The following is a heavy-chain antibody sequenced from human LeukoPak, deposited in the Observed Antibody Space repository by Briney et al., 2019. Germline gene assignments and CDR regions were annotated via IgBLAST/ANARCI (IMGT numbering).Heavy chain of an antibody. CDR1: GYSISSGYY. D-gene: IGHD2-15*01. J-gene: IGHJ4*02. CDR2: IYHSGST. Sequence: SETLSLTCTVSGYSISSGYYWGWIRQPPGKGLEWIGSIYHSGSTYYNPSLKSRVTISVDTSKNQFSLKLSSETAADTAVYYCARDWGYCSGGSCYLFDYWGQGTLVTVSS. CDR3: ARDWGYCSGGSCYLFDY. V-gene: IGHV4-38-2*02.